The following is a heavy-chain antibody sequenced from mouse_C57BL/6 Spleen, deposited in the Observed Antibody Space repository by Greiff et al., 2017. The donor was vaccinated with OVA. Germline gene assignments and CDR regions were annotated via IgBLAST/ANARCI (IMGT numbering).Heavy chain of an antibody. Sequence: QVQLQQSGPELAKPGASVKISCKASGYAFSSSWMNWVKQRPGKGLEWIGRIYPGDGDTNYNGKFKGKATLTADKSSSTAYMQLSSLTSEDSAVYFCARGYDGYYPGFAYWGQGALVTVSA. CDR1: GYAFSSSW. D-gene: IGHD2-3*01. V-gene: IGHV1-82*01. J-gene: IGHJ3*01. CDR2: IYPGDGDT. CDR3: ARGYDGYYPGFAY.